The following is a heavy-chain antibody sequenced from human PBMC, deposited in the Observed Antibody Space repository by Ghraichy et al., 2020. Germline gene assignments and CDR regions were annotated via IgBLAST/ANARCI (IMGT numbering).Heavy chain of an antibody. CDR3: ARTSYGGPNYYFDY. D-gene: IGHD4/OR15-4a*01. J-gene: IGHJ4*02. CDR2: IFYSGST. CDR1: GGSISVYS. V-gene: IGHV4-59*01. Sequence: SETLSLTCTVSGGSISVYSWSWIRQPPGKGLEWIGYIFYSGSTNYNHSLESRVTISVDTSKNQFSLKLRSVTAADTAVYYCARTSYGGPNYYFDYWGQGTLVTVSS.